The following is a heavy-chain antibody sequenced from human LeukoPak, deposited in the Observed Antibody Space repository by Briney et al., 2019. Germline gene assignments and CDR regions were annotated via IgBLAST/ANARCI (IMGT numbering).Heavy chain of an antibody. D-gene: IGHD5-24*01. CDR3: ARGGWPRYYFDY. CDR1: GGSISSYY. CDR2: IYTSGST. J-gene: IGHJ4*02. V-gene: IGHV4-4*07. Sequence: SETLSLTCTAPGGSISSYYWSWIRQPAGKGLEWIGRIYTSGSTNYNPSLKSRVTMSVDTSKNQFSLKLSSVTAADTAVYYCARGGWPRYYFDYWGQGTLVTVSS.